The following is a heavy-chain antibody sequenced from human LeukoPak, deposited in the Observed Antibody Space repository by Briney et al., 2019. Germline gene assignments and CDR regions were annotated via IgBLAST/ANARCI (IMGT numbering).Heavy chain of an antibody. CDR1: GYTFTGYY. D-gene: IGHD2-2*01. Sequence: AASVKVSCKASGYTFTGYYKHWVRQAPGQGLEWMGWINPNSGGTNYAQKFQGRVTMTRDTSISTAYMELSSLRSEDTAVYYCARGVVETYYYYYMDVWGKGTTVTVSS. CDR2: INPNSGGT. CDR3: ARGVVETYYYYYMDV. V-gene: IGHV1-2*02. J-gene: IGHJ6*03.